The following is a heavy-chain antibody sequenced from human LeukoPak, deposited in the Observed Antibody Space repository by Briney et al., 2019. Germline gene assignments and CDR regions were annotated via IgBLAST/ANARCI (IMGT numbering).Heavy chain of an antibody. D-gene: IGHD1-14*01. Sequence: PSETLSLTCTVSGASISSSNWWTWVRQPPGEALEWIGEIYHAGSTKYNPSLRSRLTISVDKSKNSFSLSLTSVTAADTAVYYCARLALTQSYYYYYMDVWGKGTTVTVSS. J-gene: IGHJ6*03. CDR3: ARLALTQSYYYYYMDV. CDR1: GASISSSNW. CDR2: IYHAGST. V-gene: IGHV4-4*02.